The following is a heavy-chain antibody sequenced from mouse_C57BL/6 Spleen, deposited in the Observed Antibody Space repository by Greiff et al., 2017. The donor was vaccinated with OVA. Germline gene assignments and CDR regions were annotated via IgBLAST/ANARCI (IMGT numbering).Heavy chain of an antibody. D-gene: IGHD1-1*01. Sequence: EVQLQQSGAELVRPGASVKLSCTASGFNIKGDYMHWVKQRPEQGLEWIGWIDPENGDTEYASKFQGKATITADTSSNTAYLQLSSLTSEDTAVYYCTTSDYYGSSRYAMDYWGQGTSVTVSS. V-gene: IGHV14-4*01. CDR2: IDPENGDT. CDR1: GFNIKGDY. J-gene: IGHJ4*01. CDR3: TTSDYYGSSRYAMDY.